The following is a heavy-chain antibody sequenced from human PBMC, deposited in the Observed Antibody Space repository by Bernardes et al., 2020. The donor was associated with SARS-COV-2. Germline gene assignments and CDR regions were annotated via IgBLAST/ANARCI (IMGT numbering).Heavy chain of an antibody. Sequence: ASVKVSCKASGYTLSDYYMRWARQAPGHGLEWMGWINPHSGVTNYAQKFQGRVTVTRDTSISTAYMELSRLTSDDTAVYYCARDLDRLYSGSRTDAFDIWGQGTMVTVSS. CDR2: INPHSGVT. CDR3: ARDLDRLYSGSRTDAFDI. J-gene: IGHJ3*02. CDR1: GYTLSDYY. D-gene: IGHD1-26*01. V-gene: IGHV1-2*02.